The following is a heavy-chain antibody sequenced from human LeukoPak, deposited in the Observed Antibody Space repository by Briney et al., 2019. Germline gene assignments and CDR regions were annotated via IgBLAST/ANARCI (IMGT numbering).Heavy chain of an antibody. J-gene: IGHJ5*02. CDR1: GYTFTSYG. Sequence: ASVKVSCKASGYTFTSYGISWVRQAPGQGLEWMGWISAYNGNTNYAQKLQGRVTMTTDTSTSTAYMELRSLRSDDTAVYYCARGWGDCSGGSCYFNWFDPWGQGTLVTVSS. D-gene: IGHD2-15*01. V-gene: IGHV1-18*01. CDR3: ARGWGDCSGGSCYFNWFDP. CDR2: ISAYNGNT.